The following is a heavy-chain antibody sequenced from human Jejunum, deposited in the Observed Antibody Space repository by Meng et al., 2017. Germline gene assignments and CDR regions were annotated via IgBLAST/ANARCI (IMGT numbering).Heavy chain of an antibody. D-gene: IGHD1-26*01. CDR3: ARDGVVGPTASFDF. J-gene: IGHJ4*02. Sequence: GESLKISCAASGFTFDDYGMNWVRQVAGKGLEWVAGINWNGISTIYADSVKGRFTISRDNAKNSVYLQMNSLRAEDTALYFCARDGVVGPTASFDFWGQGTLVTVSS. V-gene: IGHV3-20*04. CDR1: GFTFDDYG. CDR2: INWNGIST.